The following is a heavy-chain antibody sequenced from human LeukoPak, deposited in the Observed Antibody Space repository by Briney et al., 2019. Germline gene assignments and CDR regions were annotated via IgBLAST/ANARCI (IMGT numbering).Heavy chain of an antibody. J-gene: IGHJ4*02. D-gene: IGHD3-10*01. CDR3: XXXXXXXXXXYFTGRFGRDY. V-gene: IGHV4-59*08. Sequence: PSETLSLTCTVSGGSISSYYWSWIRQPPGKGLEWIGYIYYSGSTNYNPSLKSRVTISVDTSKNQFSLKLSSVTAADTAVYYWXXXXXXXXXXYFTGRFGRDYWGQGTLVTVSS. CDR1: GGSISSYY. CDR2: IYYSGST.